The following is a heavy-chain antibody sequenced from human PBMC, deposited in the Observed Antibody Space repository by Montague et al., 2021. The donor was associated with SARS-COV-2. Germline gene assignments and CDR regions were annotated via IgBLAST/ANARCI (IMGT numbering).Heavy chain of an antibody. Sequence: SGTLSLTCTVSGGSISSYNWSWIRQPPGKGLECIGYIYYSGNTNYNPSLKSRVTISVDASKSQFSLKLSSVTAADTAVYYCAGLQGDGSLYGMDVWGRGTTVTVSS. CDR2: IYYSGNT. D-gene: IGHD5-24*01. V-gene: IGHV4-59*01. CDR3: AGLQGDGSLYGMDV. J-gene: IGHJ6*02. CDR1: GGSISSYN.